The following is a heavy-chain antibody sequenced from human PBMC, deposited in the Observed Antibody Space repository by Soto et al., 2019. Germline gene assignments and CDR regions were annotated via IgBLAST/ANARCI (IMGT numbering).Heavy chain of an antibody. CDR2: VYHTGRT. CDR3: ARDFAHFDS. J-gene: IGHJ4*02. CDR1: GGSFKSGSYS. Sequence: SETLSLTCTVSGGSFKSGSYSWSWIRQPPGKGLEWIGYVYHTGRTGYNPSLKSRVSISMDTSKNQFSLNLDSVTAADTAVYFCARDFAHFDSWGQGTLVTVSS. V-gene: IGHV4-61*01. D-gene: IGHD3-3*01.